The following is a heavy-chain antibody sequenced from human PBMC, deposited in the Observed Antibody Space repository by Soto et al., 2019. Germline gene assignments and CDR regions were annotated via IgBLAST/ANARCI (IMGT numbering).Heavy chain of an antibody. CDR2: ISGGGERT. D-gene: IGHD6-19*01. CDR3: AKVREVAGTLDAGSN. J-gene: IGHJ4*02. Sequence: GGSLRLSCAASGFIFNNYAMTWVRQAPGKGLEWVSGISGGGERTYYTDSVKGRFTISRDNSKNTLYLQMNSLRAEDTAIYYCAKVREVAGTLDAGSNWGQGTLVTVSS. V-gene: IGHV3-23*01. CDR1: GFIFNNYA.